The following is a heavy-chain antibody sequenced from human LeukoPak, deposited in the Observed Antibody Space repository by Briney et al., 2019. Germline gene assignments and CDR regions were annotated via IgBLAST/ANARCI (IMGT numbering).Heavy chain of an antibody. CDR2: MNSDGSST. CDR1: RFTFSSYW. J-gene: IGHJ4*02. V-gene: IGHV3-74*01. D-gene: IGHD6-6*01. Sequence: GGSLRLSCAASRFTFSSYWMHWVRQAPGKGLVWVSRMNSDGSSTSYADSVKGRFTISRDNAKNTLYLQMNSLRAEDTAVYYCARALSGYSSSLGYWGQGTLVTVSS. CDR3: ARALSGYSSSLGY.